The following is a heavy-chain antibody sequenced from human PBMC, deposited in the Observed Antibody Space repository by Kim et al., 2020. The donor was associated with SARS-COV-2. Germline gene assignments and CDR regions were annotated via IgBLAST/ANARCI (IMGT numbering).Heavy chain of an antibody. CDR1: GYTFTSYA. CDR2: INTNTVNP. D-gene: IGHD6-13*01. Sequence: ASVKVSCKASGYTFTSYAMNWVRQAPGQGLEWMGWINTNTVNPTYAQGFTGRFVFPLDTSVSTAYLQISSLKAEDTAVYYCAGARRSPPTQYSSSWYHYWDQGTLVTVSS. CDR3: AGARRSPPTQYSSSWYHY. V-gene: IGHV7-4-1*02. J-gene: IGHJ4*02.